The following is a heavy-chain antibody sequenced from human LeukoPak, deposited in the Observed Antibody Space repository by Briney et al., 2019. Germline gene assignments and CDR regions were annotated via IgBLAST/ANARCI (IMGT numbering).Heavy chain of an antibody. CDR3: ARDYLMGDSSGPPYDY. J-gene: IGHJ4*02. Sequence: ASEKVSCTASGYTCTSYYMHWVRQAPGQGLEWMGIINPSGGSTSTAKKIQGRVTLTRDTSTSTVYMELSSLRSEDTAVYFCARDYLMGDSSGPPYDYWGQGTLVTVSS. CDR1: GYTCTSYY. CDR2: INPSGGST. D-gene: IGHD3-22*01. V-gene: IGHV1-46*01.